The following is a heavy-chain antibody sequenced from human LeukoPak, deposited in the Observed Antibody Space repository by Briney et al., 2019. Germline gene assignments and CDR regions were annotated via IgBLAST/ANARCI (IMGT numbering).Heavy chain of an antibody. D-gene: IGHD1-26*01. CDR1: GYTFTSYG. CDR2: ISAYNGNT. CDR3: ARGVVEWELLSYFDY. Sequence: ASVKVSCKASGYTFTSYGISWVRQAPGQGLEWMGWISAYNGNTNYAQKLQGRVTMTSDTSTSTAYMELRSLRSDDTAVYYCARGVVEWELLSYFDYWGQETLVTVSS. J-gene: IGHJ4*02. V-gene: IGHV1-18*01.